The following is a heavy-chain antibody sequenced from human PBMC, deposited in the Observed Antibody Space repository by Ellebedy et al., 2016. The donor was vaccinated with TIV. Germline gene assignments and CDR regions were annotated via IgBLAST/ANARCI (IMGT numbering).Heavy chain of an antibody. Sequence: GGSLRLSCAASGFTFSSYGMHWVRQAPGKGLEWVAFIPYDGSKKYNADSVKGRFTISKDNSENTLYLQMNSLRAEDTALYYCAKEAYDIMTGSQMYGMDVWGQGTPVTVSS. V-gene: IGHV3-30*02. CDR1: GFTFSSYG. CDR3: AKEAYDIMTGSQMYGMDV. CDR2: IPYDGSKK. J-gene: IGHJ6*02. D-gene: IGHD3-9*01.